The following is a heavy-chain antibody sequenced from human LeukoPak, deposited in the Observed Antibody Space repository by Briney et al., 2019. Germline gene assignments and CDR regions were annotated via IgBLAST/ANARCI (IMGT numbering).Heavy chain of an antibody. CDR3: AREVVVPAATIDY. Sequence: SQTLSLTCTVSGGSISSGDYYWSWIRQPPGKGLEWIGYIYYSGSTYYNPSLKSRVTISVDTSKNQFSLKLSSVTAADTAVYYCAREVVVPAATIDYWGQGTLVTVSS. V-gene: IGHV4-30-4*08. J-gene: IGHJ4*02. CDR2: IYYSGST. CDR1: GGSISSGDYY. D-gene: IGHD2-2*01.